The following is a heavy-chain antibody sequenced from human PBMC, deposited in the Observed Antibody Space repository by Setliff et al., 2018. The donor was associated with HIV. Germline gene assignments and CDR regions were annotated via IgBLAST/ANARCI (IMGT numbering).Heavy chain of an antibody. V-gene: IGHV4-39*01. CDR1: GGSTNRSNYY. CDR3: ASWEPGVTDFDY. J-gene: IGHJ4*02. CDR2: ISYTGST. Sequence: PSETLSLTCTVPGGSTNRSNYYWGWIRQPPGKGLEWIGTISYTGSTYYDPSLKSRVTISVDTSKNQFSLKLSSVTAADTAVYYCASWEPGVTDFDYWGQGTLVTVSS. D-gene: IGHD1-26*01.